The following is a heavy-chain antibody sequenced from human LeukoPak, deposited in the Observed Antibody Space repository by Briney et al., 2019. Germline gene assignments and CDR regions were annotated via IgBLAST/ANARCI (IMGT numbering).Heavy chain of an antibody. CDR2: IYYSGST. D-gene: IGHD3-22*01. V-gene: IGHV4-30-4*01. Sequence: SETLSLTCTVSGGSISSGDYYWSWIRQPPGKGLEWIGYIYYSGSTYYNPSLKSRVTISVDTSKNQFSLKLSSVTAADTAVHYCARVSVDSSGYPGAFDIWGQGTMVTVSS. CDR3: ARVSVDSSGYPGAFDI. CDR1: GGSISSGDYY. J-gene: IGHJ3*02.